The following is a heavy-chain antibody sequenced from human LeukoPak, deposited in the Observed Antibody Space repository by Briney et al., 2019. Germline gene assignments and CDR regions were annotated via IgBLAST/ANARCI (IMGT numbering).Heavy chain of an antibody. CDR1: GFSLDDYA. J-gene: IGHJ3*02. D-gene: IGHD3-9*01. Sequence: GGSLRLSCVGSGFSLDDYAMHWVRHVPGKGLEWVSSISWDSGSQAYTDSVKGRFTISRDNDKNSLYLQMNSLRPEDTAFYYCVKDMGFDLLKDAFHIWGQGTLVTVSS. CDR2: ISWDSGSQ. V-gene: IGHV3-9*01. CDR3: VKDMGFDLLKDAFHI.